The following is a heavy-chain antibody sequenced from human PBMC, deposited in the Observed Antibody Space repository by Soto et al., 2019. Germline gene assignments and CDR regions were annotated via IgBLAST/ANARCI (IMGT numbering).Heavy chain of an antibody. J-gene: IGHJ6*02. V-gene: IGHV3-21*01. Sequence: EVQLVESGGGLVKPGGSLRLSCAASGFTFSSYSMNWVRQAPGKGLEWVSSISSSSSYIYYADSVKGRFTISRDNAKNSLSLQMNSLRAEDTAVYYCARDLHCSAGTCFFDYYFAMDVWGQGTTVTVSS. CDR1: GFTFSSYS. D-gene: IGHD2-15*01. CDR2: ISSSSSYI. CDR3: ARDLHCSAGTCFFDYYFAMDV.